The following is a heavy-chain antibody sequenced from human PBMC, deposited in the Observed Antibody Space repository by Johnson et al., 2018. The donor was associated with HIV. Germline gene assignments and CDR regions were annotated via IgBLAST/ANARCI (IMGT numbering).Heavy chain of an antibody. J-gene: IGHJ3*02. CDR3: ARQLGSDAFDI. Sequence: VQLVESGGGVVQPGRSLRLSCAVSGFTFSSYAMHWVRQAPGKGLEWVTVISYDGSYQYYADSAKGRFSISRDNSKNTVYLQMNSLRTEDTAVYYCARQLGSDAFDIWGQGTMVTVSS. V-gene: IGHV3-30*04. CDR2: ISYDGSYQ. CDR1: GFTFSSYA. D-gene: IGHD7-27*01.